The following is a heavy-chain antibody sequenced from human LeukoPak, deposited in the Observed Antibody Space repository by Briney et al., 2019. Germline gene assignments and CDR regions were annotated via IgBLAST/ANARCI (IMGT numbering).Heavy chain of an antibody. V-gene: IGHV3-30-3*01. J-gene: IGHJ4*02. D-gene: IGHD3-22*01. CDR1: GFTFSSYA. CDR2: ISYDGSNK. Sequence: GESLKISCAASGFTFSSYAMHWVRQAPGKGLEWVAVISYDGSNKYYADSVKGRFTISRDNSKNTLYLQMNSLRAEDTAVYYCARDSSDYYDSSGYYLDYWGQGALVTVSS. CDR3: ARDSSDYYDSSGYYLDY.